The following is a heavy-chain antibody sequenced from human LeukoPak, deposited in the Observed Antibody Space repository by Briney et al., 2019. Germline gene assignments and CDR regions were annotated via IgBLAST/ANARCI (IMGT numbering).Heavy chain of an antibody. Sequence: PGGSLRLSCAVSGFTFSSSAINWVRQAPGKGLEWVSTISGNGYSTYYADSVKGRFTISRDKSKNTLYLQVNSLRAEDTAVYYCAKVRRSSTSWYLVDYWGQGTLLTVSS. CDR3: AKVRRSSTSWYLVDY. J-gene: IGHJ4*02. CDR2: ISGNGYST. V-gene: IGHV3-23*01. CDR1: GFTFSSSA. D-gene: IGHD6-13*01.